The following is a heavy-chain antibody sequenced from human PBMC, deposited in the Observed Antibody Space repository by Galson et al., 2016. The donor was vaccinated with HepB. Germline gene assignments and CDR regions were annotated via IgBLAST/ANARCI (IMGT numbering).Heavy chain of an antibody. CDR1: GFTFSSYA. CDR2: ISFDGSNK. Sequence: SLRLSCAASGFTFSSYAMHWVRPAPGKGLEWVAVISFDGSNKYYADSVKGRFTISRDNSKNTLYLQMNSLRAEDTAVYYCARAPLEMATIQRGYFDYWGQGTLATVSS. D-gene: IGHD5-24*01. J-gene: IGHJ4*02. V-gene: IGHV3-30-3*01. CDR3: ARAPLEMATIQRGYFDY.